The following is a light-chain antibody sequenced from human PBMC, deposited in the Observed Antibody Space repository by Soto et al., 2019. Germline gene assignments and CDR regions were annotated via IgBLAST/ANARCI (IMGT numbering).Light chain of an antibody. J-gene: IGKJ4*01. V-gene: IGKV3-11*01. CDR1: QSVSSY. CDR3: QQRSNWPST. CDR2: DES. Sequence: EIVLTQSPATLSLSPGERAALSCRASQSVSSYLAWYQQKPGQAPRLLIYDESKRATGIPARFSGSGSGTGFTLTISSLEPEDFAVYFFQQRSNWPSTFGGGTKVEI.